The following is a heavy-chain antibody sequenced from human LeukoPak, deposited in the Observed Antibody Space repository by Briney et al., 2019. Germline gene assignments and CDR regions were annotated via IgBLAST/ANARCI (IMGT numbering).Heavy chain of an antibody. Sequence: PSETLSLTRTVSGGSISSYYWSWIRQPPGKGLEWIGYIYYSGSTNYNPSLKSRVTISVDTSKNQFSLKLSSVTAADTAVYYCAREKSSWPNYYYYYMDVWGKGTTVTVSS. CDR2: IYYSGST. CDR3: AREKSSWPNYYYYYMDV. V-gene: IGHV4-59*12. CDR1: GGSISSYY. J-gene: IGHJ6*03. D-gene: IGHD6-13*01.